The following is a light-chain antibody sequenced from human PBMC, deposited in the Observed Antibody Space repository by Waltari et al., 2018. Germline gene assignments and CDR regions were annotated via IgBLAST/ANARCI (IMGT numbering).Light chain of an antibody. CDR2: AAS. CDR1: QVISIY. V-gene: IGKV1-27*01. CDR3: QNYNSVPLT. J-gene: IGKJ4*01. Sequence: DIQMTQSPSSLSASVGDRVTITCRASQVISIYLVWYQQKPGKVPKLLIYAASTLQSGVPSRFSGSGSGTDFTLTISSLQPEDVATYYCQNYNSVPLTFGGGTKVEIK.